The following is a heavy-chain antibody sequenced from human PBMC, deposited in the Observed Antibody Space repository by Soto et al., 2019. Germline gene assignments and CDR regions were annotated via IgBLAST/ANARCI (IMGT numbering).Heavy chain of an antibody. D-gene: IGHD3-9*01. CDR3: ASVYDILYSPPLYFDY. V-gene: IGHV4-39*01. CDR1: GCSISSSSYY. J-gene: IGHJ4*02. Sequence: SETLSLTCTVSGCSISSSSYYWGWIRQPPGKGLEWIGSIYYSGSTYYNPSLKSRVTISVDTSKNQFSLKLSSVTAADTAVYYCASVYDILYSPPLYFDYWGQGTLVTVSS. CDR2: IYYSGST.